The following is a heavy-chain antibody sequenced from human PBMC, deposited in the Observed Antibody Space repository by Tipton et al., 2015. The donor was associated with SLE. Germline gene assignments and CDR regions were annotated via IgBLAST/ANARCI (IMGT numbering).Heavy chain of an antibody. D-gene: IGHD6-6*01. J-gene: IGHJ3*02. CDR3: ALACPRGWGSSSGSAFDI. CDR2: IKQDGSEK. Sequence: SLRLSCAASGFTFSSYWMSGVRQAPGKGLAWVANIKQDGSEKLYVDSVKGRFTMSRDNAKNSLYLQMNSLSAEDTAGYYCALACPRGWGSSSGSAFDIWGQGKMVTVSS. CDR1: GFTFSSYW. V-gene: IGHV3-7*01.